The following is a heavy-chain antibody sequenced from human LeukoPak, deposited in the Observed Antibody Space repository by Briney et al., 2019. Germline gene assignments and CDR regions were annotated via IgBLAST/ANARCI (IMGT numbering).Heavy chain of an antibody. D-gene: IGHD6-13*01. CDR3: ARGPVRGGSSRLRPGP. Sequence: GSSVKVSCKASGYTFNSYDINWVRQATGQGLEWIGWMNPNSGNTGYAQKFQGRVTMTRNTSISTAYMELSSLRSEDTAVYYCARGPVRGGSSRLRPGPWGQGTLVTVSS. V-gene: IGHV1-8*01. CDR2: MNPNSGNT. CDR1: GYTFNSYD. J-gene: IGHJ5*02.